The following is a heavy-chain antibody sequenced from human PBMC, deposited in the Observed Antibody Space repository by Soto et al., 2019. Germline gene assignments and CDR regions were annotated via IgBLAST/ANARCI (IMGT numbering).Heavy chain of an antibody. Sequence: QVQLQESGPGLVKPSQTLSLTCTVSGGSISSGGYYWSWIRQHPGKGLEWIGYIYYSGSTYYNPSLKGRVTISLDASKNQFSLKLSSVTAADTAVYYCGSALSDYGDYEGPYYFDYWGQGTLVTVSS. CDR1: GGSISSGGYY. CDR3: GSALSDYGDYEGPYYFDY. CDR2: IYYSGST. D-gene: IGHD4-17*01. V-gene: IGHV4-31*03. J-gene: IGHJ4*02.